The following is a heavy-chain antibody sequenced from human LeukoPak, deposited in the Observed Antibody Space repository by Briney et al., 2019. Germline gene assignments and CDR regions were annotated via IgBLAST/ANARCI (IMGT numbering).Heavy chain of an antibody. CDR2: ISGSGGST. Sequence: SGGSLRLSCAASGFTFSSYAMSWVRQAPGKGLEWVSAISGSGGSTYYADSVKGRFTISRDNSKNTLYLQMNSPRAEDTAVYYCASSSWYEPYYFDYWGQGTLVTVSS. V-gene: IGHV3-23*01. J-gene: IGHJ4*02. CDR3: ASSSWYEPYYFDY. D-gene: IGHD6-13*01. CDR1: GFTFSSYA.